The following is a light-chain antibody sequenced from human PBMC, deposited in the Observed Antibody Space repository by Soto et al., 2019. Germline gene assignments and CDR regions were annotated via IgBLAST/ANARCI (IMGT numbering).Light chain of an antibody. CDR2: EVR. Sequence: QSALTQPASVSGSPGQSITSSCTGTSSDVGDYNYGSWYQQHPGKAPKLIIFEVRNRPSGDSNRFSGSKSGNPGPLTIPGLQAEDEADYRCTSSTTSTHRYVFRTGTKVTVL. CDR1: SSDVGDYNY. V-gene: IGLV2-14*01. CDR3: TSSTTSTHRYV. J-gene: IGLJ1*01.